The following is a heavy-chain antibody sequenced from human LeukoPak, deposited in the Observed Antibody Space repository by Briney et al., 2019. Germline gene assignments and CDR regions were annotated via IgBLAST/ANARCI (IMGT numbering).Heavy chain of an antibody. CDR2: IIPIFGTA. D-gene: IGHD2-2*01. J-gene: IGHJ3*02. V-gene: IGHV1-69*01. Sequence: SVKVPCKASGGTFSSYAISWVRQAPGQGLEWMGGIIPIFGTANYAQKFQGRVTITADESTSTAYMELSSLRSEDTAVYYCARGPNIVVVPAANLKPDYGVLDAFDIWGQGTMVTVSS. CDR3: ARGPNIVVVPAANLKPDYGVLDAFDI. CDR1: GGTFSSYA.